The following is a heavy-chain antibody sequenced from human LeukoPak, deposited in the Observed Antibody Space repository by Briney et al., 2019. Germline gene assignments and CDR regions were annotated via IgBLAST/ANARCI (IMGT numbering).Heavy chain of an antibody. CDR2: IYYSGST. CDR1: GGSISSYY. Sequence: PSETLSLTCTVSGGSISSYYWSWIRQPPGKGLEWIGYIYYSGSTNYNPSLKSRVTISVDTSKNQFSLKLSSVTAADTAVYYCARLKEAAGTGHYYYYYYMDVWGKGTTVTVSS. CDR3: ARLKEAAGTGHYYYYYYMDV. V-gene: IGHV4-59*01. D-gene: IGHD6-13*01. J-gene: IGHJ6*03.